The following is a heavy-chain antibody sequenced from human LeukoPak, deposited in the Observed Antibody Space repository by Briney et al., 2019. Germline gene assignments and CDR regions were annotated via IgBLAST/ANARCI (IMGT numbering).Heavy chain of an antibody. D-gene: IGHD1-26*01. CDR2: INPSGGST. J-gene: IGHJ5*02. CDR1: GYTFTSYY. Sequence: ASVKVSCKASGYTFTSYYMHWVRQAPGQGLEWMGIINPSGGSTSYAQKFQGRVTMTRDMSTSTVYMELSSLRSEDTAIYYCARDNSVGDNAWWFDPWGQGTLVTVSS. V-gene: IGHV1-46*01. CDR3: ARDNSVGDNAWWFDP.